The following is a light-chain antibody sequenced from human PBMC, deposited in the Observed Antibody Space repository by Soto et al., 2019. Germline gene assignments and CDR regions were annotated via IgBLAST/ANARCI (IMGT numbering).Light chain of an antibody. Sequence: QSALTQPPSASGSPGQSVAISCTGTNSGIGNYNFVSWYQQHPGKATKLMIYEVNKRPSGVPDRFSGSKSGNTASLTVSGLQPEDEADDYCSSYAGSNNLRFGGGTKLTVL. CDR1: NSGIGNYNF. J-gene: IGLJ2*01. CDR3: SSYAGSNNLR. V-gene: IGLV2-8*01. CDR2: EVN.